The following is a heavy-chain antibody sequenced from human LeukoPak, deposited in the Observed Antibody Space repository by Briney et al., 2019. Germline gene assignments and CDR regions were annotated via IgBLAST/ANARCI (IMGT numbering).Heavy chain of an antibody. D-gene: IGHD3-9*01. CDR2: ISSSSSYI. CDR3: ARDSVLRYFDWLFPYYMDV. CDR1: GFTFSSYS. V-gene: IGHV3-21*04. J-gene: IGHJ6*03. Sequence: GGSLRLSRAASGFTFSSYSMNWVRQAPGKGLEWVSSISSSSSYIYYADSVKGRFTISRDNAKNSLYLQMNSLRAEDTAVYYCARDSVLRYFDWLFPYYMDVWGKGTTVTISS.